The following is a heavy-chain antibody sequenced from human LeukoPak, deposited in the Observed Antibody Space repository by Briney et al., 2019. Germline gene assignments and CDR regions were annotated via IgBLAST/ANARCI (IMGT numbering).Heavy chain of an antibody. V-gene: IGHV3-23*01. D-gene: IGHD3-22*01. CDR3: AKDGFDYYDSSGYYYFDY. Sequence: GGSLRLSCAASGFTFSNYAMSWVRQAPGKGLEWVSAISGIGVGIYYAESVKGRFTISRDNSKNTLYLQMNSLRAEDTALYYCAKDGFDYYDSSGYYYFDYWGQGTLVTVSS. CDR1: GFTFSNYA. CDR2: ISGIGVGI. J-gene: IGHJ4*02.